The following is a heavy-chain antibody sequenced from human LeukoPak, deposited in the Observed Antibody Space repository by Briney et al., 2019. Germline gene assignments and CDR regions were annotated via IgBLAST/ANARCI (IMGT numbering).Heavy chain of an antibody. J-gene: IGHJ4*02. D-gene: IGHD3-10*01. CDR2: INPDGSLI. Sequence: GGSRSLSFAASGFRFGGYWMHWVGQVPGKGLGWVSRINPDGSLISFADSVKGRFTISRDSAQNTLYLQMESLRTEDTAVYYCAREDYFGSGSHAWDSWGQGTLVTVSS. V-gene: IGHV3-74*01. CDR1: GFRFGGYW. CDR3: AREDYFGSGSHAWDS.